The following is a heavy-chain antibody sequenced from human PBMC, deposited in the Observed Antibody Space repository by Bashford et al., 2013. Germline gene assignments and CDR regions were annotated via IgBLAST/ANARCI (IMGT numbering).Heavy chain of an antibody. V-gene: IGHV1-69*10. CDR2: IIPMLGRA. CDR3: ATESGYYDGGGYSYI. Sequence: VASVKVSCKASGGTFYSLAIIWVRTAPGRGLEWLGGIIPMLGRANYAEKFEGRVTISADKSTSTAYMELRSLKFDDTAVYYCATESGYYDGGGYSYIWGQGALVTVSS. D-gene: IGHD3-22*01. J-gene: IGHJ4*02. CDR1: GGTFYSLA.